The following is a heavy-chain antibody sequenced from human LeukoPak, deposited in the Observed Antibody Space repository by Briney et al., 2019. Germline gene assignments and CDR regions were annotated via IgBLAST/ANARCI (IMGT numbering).Heavy chain of an antibody. CDR3: ARDYSGYDGFDY. CDR2: IIPIFGTA. V-gene: IGHV1-69*01. CDR1: GGTFSSYA. Sequence: SVKVSCKASGGTFSSYAISWVRQAPGQGLEWMGGIIPIFGTANYAQKFQGRVTITADESTSTAYMELSSLRSEDTAVYYCARDYSGYDGFDYWGQGTLVTVSS. D-gene: IGHD5-12*01. J-gene: IGHJ4*02.